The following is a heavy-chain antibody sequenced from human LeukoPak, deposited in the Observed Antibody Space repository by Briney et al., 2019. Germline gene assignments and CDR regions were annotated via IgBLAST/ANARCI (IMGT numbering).Heavy chain of an antibody. V-gene: IGHV3-30*18. CDR3: AKDLRQWLVLGNYYYGMDV. D-gene: IGHD6-19*01. CDR1: GHTFRSYG. Sequence: GRSLRLSCAASGHTFRSYGMHWARQAPGKGLEWVAVISYDGSNKYYADSVKGRFTISRHNSKNTLYLQMNSLRAEDTAVYYCAKDLRQWLVLGNYYYGMDVWGKGATVTVSS. J-gene: IGHJ6*04. CDR2: ISYDGSNK.